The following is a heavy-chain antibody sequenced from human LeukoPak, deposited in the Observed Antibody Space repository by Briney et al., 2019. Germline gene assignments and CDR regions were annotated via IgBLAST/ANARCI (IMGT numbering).Heavy chain of an antibody. J-gene: IGHJ6*02. D-gene: IGHD5-24*01. Sequence: PGGSLRLSCAASGFTFSSYAMSWVRQAPGKGLEWVSDISGSGGYTYYADSVKGRFTISRDNSKNTLYLQMNSLRVEDTAEYHCAKGRGEYYHYGMDVGGQGTTVTVSS. CDR1: GFTFSSYA. V-gene: IGHV3-23*01. CDR3: AKGRGEYYHYGMDV. CDR2: ISGSGGYT.